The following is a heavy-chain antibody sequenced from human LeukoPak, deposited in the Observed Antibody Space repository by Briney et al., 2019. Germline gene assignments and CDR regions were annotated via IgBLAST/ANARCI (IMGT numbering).Heavy chain of an antibody. CDR3: ARGDGYNFFDY. CDR1: GFTFSGSA. CDR2: IDKKDKGYATAT. D-gene: IGHD5-24*01. Sequence: GGSLRLSCAASGFTFSGSAIHWVRQSSGKGLEWVGQIDKKDKGYATATAYAASVKGRFTISRDDSINTAYLQMNSLKTEDTAVYYCARGDGYNFFDYWGQGTLVTVSS. V-gene: IGHV3-73*01. J-gene: IGHJ4*02.